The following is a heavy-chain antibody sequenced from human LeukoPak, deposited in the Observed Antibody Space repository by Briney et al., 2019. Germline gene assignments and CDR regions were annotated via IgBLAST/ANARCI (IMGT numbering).Heavy chain of an antibody. Sequence: GGSLRLSCAPSGFIFSNYWMSWVRQAPGKGLEWVANIKQDGSEKYYVDSVKGRFTTSRDNAKNSLYLQMNSLRAEDTALYYCVRMTYYFDPWGQGILVTVSS. J-gene: IGHJ4*02. CDR2: IKQDGSEK. V-gene: IGHV3-7*01. CDR3: VRMTYYFDP. CDR1: GFIFSNYW.